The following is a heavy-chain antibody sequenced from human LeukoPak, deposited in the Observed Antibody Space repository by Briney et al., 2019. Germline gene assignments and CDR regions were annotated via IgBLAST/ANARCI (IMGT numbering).Heavy chain of an antibody. V-gene: IGHV3-73*01. Sequence: PGRSLRLSCAASGFTFSGSAMHWVRQASGKGLEWVGRIRSKANSYATAYAASVKGRFTISRDDSKNTAYLQMNSLKTEDTAVYYCTRHSYSSSWFFDYWGQGTLVTVSS. CDR2: IRSKANSYAT. CDR1: GFTFSGSA. J-gene: IGHJ4*02. CDR3: TRHSYSSSWFFDY. D-gene: IGHD6-13*01.